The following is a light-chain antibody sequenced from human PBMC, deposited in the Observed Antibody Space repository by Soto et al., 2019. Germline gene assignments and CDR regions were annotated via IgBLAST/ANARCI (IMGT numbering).Light chain of an antibody. CDR1: SSDVGIYNL. CDR2: EGN. V-gene: IGLV2-23*01. J-gene: IGLJ1*01. Sequence: QSALTQPASVSGSPGQSITISCTGTSSDVGIYNLVSWYQQHPGKAPKLMIYEGNKRPSGVSHRFSGSKSGYTASLTISGLQTEDEADYYCCSYAGSSTYVFGTGTKLTVL. CDR3: CSYAGSSTYV.